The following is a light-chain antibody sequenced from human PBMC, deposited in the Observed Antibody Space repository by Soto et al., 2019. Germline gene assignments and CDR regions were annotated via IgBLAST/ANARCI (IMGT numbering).Light chain of an antibody. CDR2: DVA. CDR3: CSYAGSYTWV. V-gene: IGLV2-11*01. J-gene: IGLJ3*02. CDR1: SSDVGNYNY. Sequence: QSALTQPRSVSGSPGQSVTISCTGTSSDVGNYNYVSWYRQHPGKAPKLMIYDVAQRPSGVPDRFSGSKSGNTASLTISGLQGEDEADYYCCSYAGSYTWVFGGGTKVTVL.